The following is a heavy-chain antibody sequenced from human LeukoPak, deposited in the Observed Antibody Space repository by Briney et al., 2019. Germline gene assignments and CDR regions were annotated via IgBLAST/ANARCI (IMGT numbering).Heavy chain of an antibody. Sequence: WVRQHPGKGLEWIGYIYYSGSTYYNPSLKSRVTISVDTSKNQFSLKLSSVTAADTAVYYCARDQRYSYGTLDVWGKGTTVTVSS. CDR3: ARDQRYSYGTLDV. CDR2: IYYSGST. V-gene: IGHV4-31*02. J-gene: IGHJ6*04. D-gene: IGHD5-18*01.